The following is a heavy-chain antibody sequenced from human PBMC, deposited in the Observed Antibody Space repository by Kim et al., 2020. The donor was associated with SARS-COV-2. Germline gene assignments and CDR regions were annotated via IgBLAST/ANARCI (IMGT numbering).Heavy chain of an antibody. CDR1: GGSISSYY. Sequence: SETLSLTCTVSGGSISSYYWSWIRQPPATGLEWIGYSYYSGSTNYNPSLKSRVTISVDTSKNQFSLKLSPVTAADTAVYYCARDSGYYYGADYWGQGTLVTVSS. V-gene: IGHV4-59*01. CDR2: SYYSGST. D-gene: IGHD3-22*01. J-gene: IGHJ4*02. CDR3: ARDSGYYYGADY.